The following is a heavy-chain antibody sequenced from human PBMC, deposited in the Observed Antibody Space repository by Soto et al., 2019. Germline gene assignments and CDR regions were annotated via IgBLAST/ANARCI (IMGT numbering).Heavy chain of an antibody. CDR3: ARYASSGNNSVWYTFDP. CDR1: GGTFSSYT. D-gene: IGHD6-19*01. CDR2: IIPIFGTT. J-gene: IGHJ5*02. Sequence: GVSVKVSCKASGGTFSSYTINWVRQAPGQGLEWMGGIIPIFGTTNYAKKFQGRVTITADESTSTAYMELSSLRSEDTAVYYCARYASSGNNSVWYTFDPWGQGTLVTVSS. V-gene: IGHV1-69*13.